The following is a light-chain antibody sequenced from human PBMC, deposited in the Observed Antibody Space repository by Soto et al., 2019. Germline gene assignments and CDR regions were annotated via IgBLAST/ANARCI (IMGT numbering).Light chain of an antibody. CDR2: EVT. V-gene: IGLV2-23*02. Sequence: QSALTQPASVSGSPGQSITISCAGTXSDVGEYNLVSWYQQHPGEAPKVLIYEVTKRPSGLSSRFAGSKSGNTASLTISGLQAEDEADYYCCSYAGDSAFVFGTGTKVTVL. CDR3: CSYAGDSAFV. CDR1: XSDVGEYNL. J-gene: IGLJ1*01.